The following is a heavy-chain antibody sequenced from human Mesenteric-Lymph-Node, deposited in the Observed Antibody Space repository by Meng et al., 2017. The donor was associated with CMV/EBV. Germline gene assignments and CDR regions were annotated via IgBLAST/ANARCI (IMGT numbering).Heavy chain of an antibody. D-gene: IGHD5-24*01. CDR1: GYTLTEFS. J-gene: IGHJ4*02. CDR2: FDPEDGET. Sequence: ASVKVSCKVSGYTLTEFSMHWVRQAPGKGLEWMGGFDPEDGETIYAQKFQGRVTMTEDTSTDTAYMELSSLRSEDTAVYYCAKGFGDGYSQEYQFDFWGQGTLVTVSS. V-gene: IGHV1-24*01. CDR3: AKGFGDGYSQEYQFDF.